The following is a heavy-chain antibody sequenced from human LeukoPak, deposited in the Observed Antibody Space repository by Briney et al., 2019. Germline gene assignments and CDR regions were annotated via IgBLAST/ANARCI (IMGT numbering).Heavy chain of an antibody. CDR2: VFYSGNT. D-gene: IGHD3-10*01. Sequence: SETLSLTCNVSGAFIATSSYYWGWIRQPPGKGLEWIGSVFYSGNTYYKPSLRGRVTISVDTSKNQFSLKLSSVTAADTTVYYCARDTTSAGELNYWGQGTLVTVSS. J-gene: IGHJ4*02. V-gene: IGHV4-39*07. CDR1: GAFIATSSYY. CDR3: ARDTTSAGELNY.